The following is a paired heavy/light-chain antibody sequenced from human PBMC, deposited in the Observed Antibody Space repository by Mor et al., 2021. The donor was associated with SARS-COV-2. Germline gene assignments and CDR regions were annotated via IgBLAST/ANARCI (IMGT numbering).Heavy chain of an antibody. Sequence: QVQLVESGGGVVQPGRSLRLSCAASGFTFSSYAVHWVRQAPGKGLEWVAVISYDGTNKYFADSVKGRFTISRDNSKDTLYLQMNSLRTEDTAIYYCARGDNTYNNAWYYFDYWGQGTLVTVSS. D-gene: IGHD6-19*01. J-gene: IGHJ4*02. CDR3: ARGDNTYNNAWYYFDY. CDR1: GFTFSSYA. V-gene: IGHV3-30*04. CDR2: ISYDGTNK.
Light chain of an antibody. CDR2: GNN. CDR3: QSYDSSLSGWV. J-gene: IGLJ3*02. CDR1: SSNIGAGYD. Sequence: QSVLTQPPSVSGAPGQRVTISCTGSSSNIGAGYDVHWYQQLPGRAPKVLIHGNNNRPSGVPDRFSGSKSGTSASLAISGLQAEDEADYYCQSYDSSLSGWVFGGGTKVTVL. V-gene: IGLV1-40*01.